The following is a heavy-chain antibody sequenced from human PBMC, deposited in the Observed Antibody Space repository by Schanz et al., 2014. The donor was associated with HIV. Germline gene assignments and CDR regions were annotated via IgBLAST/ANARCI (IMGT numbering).Heavy chain of an antibody. CDR3: AREGTAARQFYYYGMDV. V-gene: IGHV1-2*02. D-gene: IGHD6-6*01. CDR2: INPNSGGT. CDR1: GYTFTGYY. J-gene: IGHJ6*02. Sequence: QVQLVQSGAEVKKPGASVKVSCKAFGYTFTGYYIHWVRQAPGQGLEWMGWINPNSGGTNHAQVFQGRVTMTRDTSISTAYMELSRLRSDDTAVYYCAREGTAARQFYYYGMDVWGQGTTVTVSS.